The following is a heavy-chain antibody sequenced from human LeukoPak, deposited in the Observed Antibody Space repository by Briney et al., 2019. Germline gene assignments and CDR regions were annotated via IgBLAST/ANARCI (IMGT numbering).Heavy chain of an antibody. CDR3: AKGGIAVAGTPIFDY. CDR1: GFTFSSYA. D-gene: IGHD6-19*01. V-gene: IGHV3-23*01. CDR2: ISGSGGST. Sequence: GGSLRLSCAASGFTFSSYAMSWVRQAPEKGLELVSAISGSGGSTYYADSVKGRFTISRDNSKNTLYLQMNSLRAEDTAGYYCAKGGIAVAGTPIFDYWGQGTLVTVSS. J-gene: IGHJ4*02.